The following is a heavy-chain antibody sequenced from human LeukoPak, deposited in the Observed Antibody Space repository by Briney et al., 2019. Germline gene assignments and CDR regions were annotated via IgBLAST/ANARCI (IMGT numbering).Heavy chain of an antibody. CDR2: INHSGST. CDR1: GGSFSGYY. CDR3: ARSLEGYGSGSYYNLHWFDP. D-gene: IGHD3-10*01. V-gene: IGHV4-34*01. Sequence: SETLSLTCAVYGGSFSGYYWSWIRQPPRKGLEWIGEINHSGSTNYNPSLKSRVTISVDTPKKQFSLKLSSVSAAHTAVYYCARSLEGYGSGSYYNLHWFDPWGQGNLVTVSS. J-gene: IGHJ5*02.